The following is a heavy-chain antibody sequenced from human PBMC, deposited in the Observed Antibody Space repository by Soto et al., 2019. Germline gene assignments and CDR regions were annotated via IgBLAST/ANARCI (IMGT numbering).Heavy chain of an antibody. J-gene: IGHJ4*02. CDR1: GFTFSSYA. CDR3: AKDRSSTRCYAFHY. V-gene: IGHV3-23*01. Sequence: EVQLLESGGGLVQPGGSLRLSCAASGFTFSSYAMSWVRQAPGKGLEWVSAINSRGGSTYYADSVKGRFTISRDSSKNTLHLQMNSLIAEDTAVYYCAKDRSSTRCYAFHYWGQGTLVTVSS. D-gene: IGHD2-2*01. CDR2: INSRGGST.